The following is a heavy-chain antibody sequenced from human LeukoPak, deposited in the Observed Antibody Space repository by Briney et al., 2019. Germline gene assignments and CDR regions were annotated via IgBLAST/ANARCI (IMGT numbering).Heavy chain of an antibody. CDR3: ARENYYYYYMDV. Sequence: GGSLRLSCAASGFTFSSYWRSWVRQAPGKGLEWVANIKQDGSEKYYVDSVKGRFTISRDNAKNSLYLQMNSLRAEDTAVYYCARENYYYYYMDVWGKGTTVTVSS. CDR2: IKQDGSEK. J-gene: IGHJ6*03. V-gene: IGHV3-7*01. CDR1: GFTFSSYW.